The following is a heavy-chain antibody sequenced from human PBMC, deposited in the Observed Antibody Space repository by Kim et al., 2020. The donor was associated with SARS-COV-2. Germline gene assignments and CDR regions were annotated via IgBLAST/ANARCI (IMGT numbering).Heavy chain of an antibody. J-gene: IGHJ3*02. V-gene: IGHV5-51*01. CDR2: IYPGDSDT. Sequence: GESLKISCKGSGYSFSTWWIGWVRQMPGKGLEWMGIIYPGDSDTRYSPSFQGQVTISADKSISTAYLQWSSLKASDTAMYYCARLITIFGVVTTGAFDIWGQGTMVTVSS. D-gene: IGHD3-3*01. CDR3: ARLITIFGVVTTGAFDI. CDR1: GYSFSTWW.